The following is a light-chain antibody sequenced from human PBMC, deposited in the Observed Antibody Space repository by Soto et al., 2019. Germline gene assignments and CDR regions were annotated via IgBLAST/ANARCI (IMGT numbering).Light chain of an antibody. Sequence: EIVLTQSPGTLSLSPGERAILSWRASQSVTSNYLAWYQQKPGQAPRLLIYGVSSRATGIPDRFSGSGSGTDFTLTISRLEPEDFAVYYCQQYGSLSWTFGQGTKVDIK. CDR1: QSVTSNY. J-gene: IGKJ1*01. V-gene: IGKV3-20*01. CDR2: GVS. CDR3: QQYGSLSWT.